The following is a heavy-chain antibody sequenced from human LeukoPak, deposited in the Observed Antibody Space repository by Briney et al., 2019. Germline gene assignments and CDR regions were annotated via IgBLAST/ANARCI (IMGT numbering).Heavy chain of an antibody. J-gene: IGHJ3*02. CDR1: GYTFTSYG. Sequence: ASVKVSCKASGYTFTSYGISWVRQAPGQGLEWMGWISAYNGNTNYAQKLQGRVTMTTDTSTSTAYMELRSLRSDDTAVYYCARDVYCSGGSCLTDAFDIWGQGTMVTVSS. CDR2: ISAYNGNT. CDR3: ARDVYCSGGSCLTDAFDI. V-gene: IGHV1-18*01. D-gene: IGHD2-15*01.